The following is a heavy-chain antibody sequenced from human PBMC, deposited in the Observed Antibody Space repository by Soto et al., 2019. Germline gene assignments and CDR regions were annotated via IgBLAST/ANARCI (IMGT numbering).Heavy chain of an antibody. V-gene: IGHV1-3*01. CDR1: GYTFTSYA. CDR3: ARDVAAADY. J-gene: IGHJ4*02. D-gene: IGHD6-13*01. Sequence: ASVKVSCKASGYTFTSYAMHWVRQAPGQRLEWMGWINAGNGNTKHSQKLQGRVTITTDTSASTAYMELSSLRSEDTAVYYCARDVAAADYWGQETLVTVPS. CDR2: INAGNGNT.